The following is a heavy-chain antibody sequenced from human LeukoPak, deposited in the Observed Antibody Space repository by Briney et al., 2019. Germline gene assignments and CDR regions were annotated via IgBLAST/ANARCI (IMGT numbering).Heavy chain of an antibody. CDR2: ISSSSSYI. CDR1: GFTFSSYS. J-gene: IGHJ6*02. D-gene: IGHD6-13*01. CDR3: TRAGGVAAAGMYYYTMDV. V-gene: IGHV3-21*01. Sequence: GGSLRLSCAASGFTFSSYSMNWVRQAPGKGLEWVSSISSSSSYIYYADSVKGRFTISRDNTKNSLYLQMNSLRAEDTAVYYCTRAGGVAAAGMYYYTMDVWGQGTTVTVSS.